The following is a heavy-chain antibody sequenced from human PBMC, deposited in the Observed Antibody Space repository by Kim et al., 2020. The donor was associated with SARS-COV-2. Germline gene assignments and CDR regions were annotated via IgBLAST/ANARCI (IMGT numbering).Heavy chain of an antibody. D-gene: IGHD3-3*01. Sequence: GGSLRLSCAASGFTFSSYEMNWVRQAPGKGLEWVSYISSSGSTIYYADSVKGRFTISRDNAKNSLYLQMNSLRDEDTAVYYCARVIPRITIFGVAPGGMDVWGQGTTVTVSS. V-gene: IGHV3-48*03. CDR3: ARVIPRITIFGVAPGGMDV. CDR1: GFTFSSYE. CDR2: ISSSGSTI. J-gene: IGHJ6*02.